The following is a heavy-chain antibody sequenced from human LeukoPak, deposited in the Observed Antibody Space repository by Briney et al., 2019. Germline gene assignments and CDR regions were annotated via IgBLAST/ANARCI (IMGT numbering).Heavy chain of an antibody. J-gene: IGHJ6*02. D-gene: IGHD3-10*01. CDR3: ARDREFLETAAYYYYGMDV. CDR1: GFTFSSYS. Sequence: GGSLRLSCAASGFTFSSYSMNWVRQAPGKGLEWVSSISSSSSYIYYADSVKGRFTISRDNAKNSLYLQMNSLRAEDTAVYYCARDREFLETAAYYYYGMDVWGQGTTVTVSS. CDR2: ISSSSSYI. V-gene: IGHV3-21*01.